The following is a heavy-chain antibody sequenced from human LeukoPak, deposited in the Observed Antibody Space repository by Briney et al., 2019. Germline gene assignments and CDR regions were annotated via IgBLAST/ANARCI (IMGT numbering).Heavy chain of an antibody. D-gene: IGHD3-10*01. Sequence: GGSLRLSCAASGFTFSSYSMNWVRQAPGKGLEWVSSITSGSDYISYADSVTGRFTISRDNAKISLYLQMISLRAEDTAVYYCARDRGYSWYFDSWGLGTLVTVSS. J-gene: IGHJ4*02. V-gene: IGHV3-21*01. CDR2: ITSGSDYI. CDR1: GFTFSSYS. CDR3: ARDRGYSWYFDS.